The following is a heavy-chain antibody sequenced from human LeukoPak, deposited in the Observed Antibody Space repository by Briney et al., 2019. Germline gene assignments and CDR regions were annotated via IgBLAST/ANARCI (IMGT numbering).Heavy chain of an antibody. Sequence: GGSLRLSCAASGFTFSSYSMNWVRQAPGKGLEWVSSISSSSSYIYYADSVKGRFTISRDNAKNSLYLQMNSLRAEDTAVYYCARAGVVVPAALPNDYWGQGTLVTVSS. CDR3: ARAGVVVPAALPNDY. CDR2: ISSSSSYI. CDR1: GFTFSSYS. D-gene: IGHD2-2*01. J-gene: IGHJ4*02. V-gene: IGHV3-21*01.